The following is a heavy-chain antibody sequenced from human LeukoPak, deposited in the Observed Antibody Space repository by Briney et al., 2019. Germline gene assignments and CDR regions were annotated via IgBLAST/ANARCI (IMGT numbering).Heavy chain of an antibody. J-gene: IGHJ4*02. D-gene: IGHD4-17*01. CDR3: AKEEAYYGHTYFDY. V-gene: IGHV3-33*06. CDR2: IWYDGSNK. CDR1: GFTFSSYG. Sequence: PGGSLRLSCAASGFTFSSYGMHWVRQAPGKGLEWVAVIWYDGSNKYYADSVKGRFTISRDNSKNTLYLQMNSLRAEDTAVYYCAKEEAYYGHTYFDYWGQGTLVTVSS.